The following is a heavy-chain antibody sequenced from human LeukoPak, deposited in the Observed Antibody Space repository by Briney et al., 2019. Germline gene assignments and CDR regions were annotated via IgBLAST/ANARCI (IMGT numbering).Heavy chain of an antibody. J-gene: IGHJ4*02. CDR2: IDTPGHL. Sequence: GGSLRLSCAASGFTFSNYDMHWVRQAAGKGLEWVSAIDTPGHLYYSDSVRGRFAISRDNSKNTLYLLLNSLRADDTAVYYCARARNNYDISSFSALDYWGQGTLVTVSS. CDR3: ARARNNYDISSFSALDY. CDR1: GFTFSNYD. V-gene: IGHV3-13*05. D-gene: IGHD3-22*01.